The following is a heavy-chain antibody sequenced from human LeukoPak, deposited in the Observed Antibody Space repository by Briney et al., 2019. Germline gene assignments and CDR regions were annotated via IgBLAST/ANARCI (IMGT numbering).Heavy chain of an antibody. CDR2: IYYSGST. CDR3: ARSGGSYSGLAY. J-gene: IGHJ4*02. V-gene: IGHV4-59*01. D-gene: IGHD1-26*01. CDR1: GGSIGSYY. Sequence: SETLSLTCTVSGGSIGSYYWSWIRQPPGKGLEWIGYIYYSGSTNYNPSLKSRVTISVDTSKNQFSLKLSSVTAADTAVYYCARSGGSYSGLAYWGQGTLVTVSS.